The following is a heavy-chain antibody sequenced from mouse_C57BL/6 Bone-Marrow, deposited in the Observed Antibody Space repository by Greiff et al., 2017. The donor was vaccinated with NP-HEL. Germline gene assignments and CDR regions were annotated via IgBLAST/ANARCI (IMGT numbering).Heavy chain of an antibody. V-gene: IGHV1-81*01. CDR2: IYPRSGNT. CDR3: ARYYGSSSFAY. D-gene: IGHD1-1*01. J-gene: IGHJ3*01. Sequence: VQLQQSGAELARPGASVKLSCKASGYTFTSYGISWVKQRTGQGLEWIGEIYPRSGNTYYNEKFKGKAKLTADKSSSNAYMELRSLTSEDSAVYFCARYYGSSSFAYWGQGTLVTVSA. CDR1: GYTFTSYG.